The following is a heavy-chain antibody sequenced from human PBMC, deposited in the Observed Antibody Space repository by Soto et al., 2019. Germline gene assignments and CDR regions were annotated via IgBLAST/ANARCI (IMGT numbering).Heavy chain of an antibody. D-gene: IGHD5-18*01. CDR3: AKDGGLIQLSFDI. Sequence: GGSLRLSCSASGFTVSNYGLSWVRQAPGKGLEWVSGITPSGSRTYYADSVKGRVTISRDNSKNTLFLQIEGLRAEDTAVYYCAKDGGLIQLSFDIRGQGTMVTVSS. CDR2: ITPSGSRT. J-gene: IGHJ3*02. V-gene: IGHV3-23*01. CDR1: GFTVSNYG.